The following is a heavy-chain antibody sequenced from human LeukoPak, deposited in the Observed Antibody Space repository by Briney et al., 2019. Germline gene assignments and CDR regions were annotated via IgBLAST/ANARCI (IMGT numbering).Heavy chain of an antibody. J-gene: IGHJ4*02. CDR1: GGSISSYY. CDR3: ARANYDGSDY. D-gene: IGHD3-22*01. V-gene: IGHV4-4*07. Sequence: SETLSLNCTVSGGSISSYYWSWIRQPAGKGLEWIGRIYTSGTTNYNPSLKSRVTMSVDTSKNQFSLKMRSVTAADTAVYYCARANYDGSDYWGQGTPVTVSS. CDR2: IYTSGTT.